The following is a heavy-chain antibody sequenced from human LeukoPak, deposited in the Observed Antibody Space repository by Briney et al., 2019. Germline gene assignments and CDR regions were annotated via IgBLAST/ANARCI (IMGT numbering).Heavy chain of an antibody. CDR2: INSDGSST. Sequence: PGGSLRLSCAASGFTFSSYWMYWVRQAPGKGLVCVSRINSDGSSTSYADSVKGRFIISRDNAKNTLYLQMNGLRAEDTAVYYCARRGAGTGTTDYWGQGTLVTVSS. CDR3: ARRGAGTGTTDY. CDR1: GFTFSSYW. J-gene: IGHJ4*02. D-gene: IGHD1-1*01. V-gene: IGHV3-74*01.